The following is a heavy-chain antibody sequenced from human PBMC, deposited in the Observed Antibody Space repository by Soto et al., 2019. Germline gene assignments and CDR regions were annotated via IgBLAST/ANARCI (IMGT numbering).Heavy chain of an antibody. V-gene: IGHV1-18*04. Sequence: QVQLVQSGAEVKKPGASVKVSCKASGYTFTSYGISWVRQAPGQGLEGMGWISAYNGNTNYAQKLQGRVTMTTDTSTSTAYMELRSLRSDDTAVYYCARDTGYYDSSPGDYFDYWGQGTLVTVSS. J-gene: IGHJ4*02. CDR1: GYTFTSYG. CDR3: ARDTGYYDSSPGDYFDY. D-gene: IGHD3-22*01. CDR2: ISAYNGNT.